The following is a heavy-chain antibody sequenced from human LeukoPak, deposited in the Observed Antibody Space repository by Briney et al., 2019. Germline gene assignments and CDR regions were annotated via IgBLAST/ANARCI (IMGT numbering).Heavy chain of an antibody. CDR3: ARGDSGWFYFDY. Sequence: SVKVSCKASGGTFSSYAISWVRQAPGQGLEWMGGIIPIFGTANYAQKFQGRVTITADESTSTAYMELSSLRSDDTAVYYCARGDSGWFYFDYWGQGTLSPSPQ. CDR1: GGTFSSYA. D-gene: IGHD6-19*01. CDR2: IIPIFGTA. V-gene: IGHV1-69*13. J-gene: IGHJ4*02.